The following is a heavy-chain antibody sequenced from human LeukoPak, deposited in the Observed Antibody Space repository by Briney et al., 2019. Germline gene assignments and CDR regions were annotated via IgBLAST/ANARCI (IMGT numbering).Heavy chain of an antibody. CDR3: ARDPGYSSGWYGRNWFDP. D-gene: IGHD6-19*01. CDR2: ISGSGGST. CDR1: GFTFSSYA. Sequence: GGSLRLSCAASGFTFSSYAMSWVRQAPGKGLEWVSAISGSGGSTYYADSVKGRFTISRDNSKNTLYLQMNSLRAEDTAVYYCARDPGYSSGWYGRNWFDPWGQGTLVTVSS. J-gene: IGHJ5*02. V-gene: IGHV3-23*01.